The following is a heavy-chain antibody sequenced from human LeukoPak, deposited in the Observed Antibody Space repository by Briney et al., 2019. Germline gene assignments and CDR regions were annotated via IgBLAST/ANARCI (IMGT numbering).Heavy chain of an antibody. D-gene: IGHD3-9*01. V-gene: IGHV4-38-2*02. CDR2: IYHSGST. Sequence: SSETLSLTCTVSGYSISSGYYWGWIRQPPGKGLEWIGSIYHSGSTYYNPSLKSRVTISVDTSKNQFSLKLSSVTAADTAVYYCARTHYDILTGYYFLDYWGQGTLVTVSS. CDR1: GYSISSGYY. CDR3: ARTHYDILTGYYFLDY. J-gene: IGHJ4*02.